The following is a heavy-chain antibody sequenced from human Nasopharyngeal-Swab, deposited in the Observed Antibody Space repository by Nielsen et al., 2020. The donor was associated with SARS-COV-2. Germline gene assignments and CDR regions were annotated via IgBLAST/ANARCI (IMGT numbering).Heavy chain of an antibody. CDR2: IWYDGSNK. Sequence: GESLKISCAASGFTFSSYGMHWVRQAPGKGLEWVAVIWYDGSNKYYADSVKGRFTISRDNSKNTLYLQMNSLRAEDTAVYYCAREVALYGMDVWGQGTTVTV. J-gene: IGHJ6*02. V-gene: IGHV3-33*01. CDR1: GFTFSSYG. CDR3: AREVALYGMDV. D-gene: IGHD2-15*01.